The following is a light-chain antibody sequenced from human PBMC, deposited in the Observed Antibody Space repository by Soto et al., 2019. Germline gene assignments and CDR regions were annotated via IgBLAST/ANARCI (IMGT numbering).Light chain of an antibody. CDR3: QQYRMSPNT. CDR1: QRVDDSH. V-gene: IGKV3-20*01. Sequence: NVLSPSPGTPALSPGERAALSCRASQRVDDSHLAWYQLRPGQAPRLLIYGASTRATGIPDRFSGSGSGTDFSLTIRGLKPEDFAVYYCQQYRMSPNTFGQGTRLEIK. CDR2: GAS. J-gene: IGKJ5*01.